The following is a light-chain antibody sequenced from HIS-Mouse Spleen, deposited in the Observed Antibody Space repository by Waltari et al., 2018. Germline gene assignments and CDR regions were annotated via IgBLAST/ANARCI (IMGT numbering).Light chain of an antibody. Sequence: QSALTQPPSASGSPGQSVTISCTGTSRNVGGYNYLSLYQQPPGKAPKLMIYEVSKRPSGVPDRFSGSKSGNTASLTVSGLQAEDEADYYCSSYAGSNNSLYVFGTGTKVTVL. CDR3: SSYAGSNNSLYV. CDR2: EVS. V-gene: IGLV2-8*01. CDR1: SRNVGGYNY. J-gene: IGLJ1*01.